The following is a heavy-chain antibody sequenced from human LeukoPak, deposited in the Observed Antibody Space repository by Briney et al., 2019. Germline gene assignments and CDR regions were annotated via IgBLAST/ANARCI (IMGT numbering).Heavy chain of an antibody. D-gene: IGHD1-20*01. J-gene: IGHJ4*02. V-gene: IGHV1-2*06. CDR2: INPKTGGS. Sequence: ASVRVSCKASGYTFTGYYMHWVRQAPGQGLEWLGRINPKTGGSNYAQNFQGRVTMTSDTSTTTAYMELSSLNSDDAAVYYCATLVSGINYWGQGTLVTVSS. CDR3: ATLVSGINY. CDR1: GYTFTGYY.